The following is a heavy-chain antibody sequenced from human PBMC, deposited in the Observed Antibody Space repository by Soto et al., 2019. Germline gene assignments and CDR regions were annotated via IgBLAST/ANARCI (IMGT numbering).Heavy chain of an antibody. CDR2: ISAYNGNT. D-gene: IGHD3-10*01. J-gene: IGHJ6*02. Sequence: QVQLVQSGAEVKKPGASVKVSCKASGYTFTSYGISWVRQAPGQGLEWMGWISAYNGNTNYAQKLQGRVTMTTDTATSTAYMELRSVRSDDTAVYYCAREAMVRGVISYYYYGMDVWGQGTTVTVSS. V-gene: IGHV1-18*01. CDR3: AREAMVRGVISYYYYGMDV. CDR1: GYTFTSYG.